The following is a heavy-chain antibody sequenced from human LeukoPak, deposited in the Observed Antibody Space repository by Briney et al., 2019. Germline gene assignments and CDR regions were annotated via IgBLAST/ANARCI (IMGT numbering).Heavy chain of an antibody. CDR3: AKDLWFGEFDY. Sequence: GGSLRLSCAASGFTFSTYAMSWVRQAPGKGLEWVSSISGGGDIPYYADSVKGRFTISRDNSKNTLYLQMNSLRAEDTAVFYCAKDLWFGEFDYWGQGTLVTVSS. D-gene: IGHD3-10*01. J-gene: IGHJ4*02. CDR2: ISGGGDIP. V-gene: IGHV3-23*01. CDR1: GFTFSTYA.